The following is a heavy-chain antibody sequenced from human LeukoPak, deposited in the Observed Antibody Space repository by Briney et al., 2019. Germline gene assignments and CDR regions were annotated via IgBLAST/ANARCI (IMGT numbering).Heavy chain of an antibody. V-gene: IGHV3-23*01. Sequence: GGSLSLSCAASGFTFSSYAMSWVRQAPGKGLEWVSGISGNGVNTYYADSVKGRFTISRDNSKNTLYLQMNSLRAEDTAVYYCAKDRGSGWYRLDFRGQGTLVTVSS. CDR1: GFTFSSYA. CDR3: AKDRGSGWYRLDF. J-gene: IGHJ4*02. CDR2: ISGNGVNT. D-gene: IGHD6-19*01.